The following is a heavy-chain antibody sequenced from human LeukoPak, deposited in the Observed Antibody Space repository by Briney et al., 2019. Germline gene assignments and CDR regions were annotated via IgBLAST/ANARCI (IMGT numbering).Heavy chain of an antibody. V-gene: IGHV4-30-4*01. Sequence: PSETLSLTCTVSGASIRSGDYYWSWIRQPPGKGLEWIGYIYDSGSTYYNPSLKSRITISVDTSENRFSLKLSSVTATDTAVYYCARGPWSAGYYYGMDVWGQGTTVTVSS. J-gene: IGHJ6*02. D-gene: IGHD6-19*01. CDR1: GASIRSGDYY. CDR3: ARGPWSAGYYYGMDV. CDR2: IYDSGST.